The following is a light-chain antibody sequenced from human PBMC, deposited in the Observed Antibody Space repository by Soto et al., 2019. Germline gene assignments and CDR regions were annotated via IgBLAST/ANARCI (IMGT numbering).Light chain of an antibody. J-gene: IGKJ2*01. V-gene: IGKV3-15*01. CDR2: GAS. CDR1: QSGRDN. Sequence: EIVMTHSPATLSVSPGERATLSCRASQSGRDNLAWYQQKPCQAPRLLIYGASTRATGIPARFSGSVSGTEFTLTINSLQSEDFARYFCQQSNNWPYTFGQGTKLEIK. CDR3: QQSNNWPYT.